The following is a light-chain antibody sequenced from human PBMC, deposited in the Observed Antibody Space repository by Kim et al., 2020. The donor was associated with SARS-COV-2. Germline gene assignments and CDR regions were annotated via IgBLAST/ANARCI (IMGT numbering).Light chain of an antibody. V-gene: IGKV3-11*01. CDR3: QQRGDWPIT. Sequence: EIVLTQSPATLSLSPGDRVTLPCRAIQSVYNYLAWYQRKPGQVPRLLIYEASYRATGVPARFSGSGSGTDFTLTISSLEPEDFAVYFCQQRGDWPITFGQGTRLEIK. CDR1: QSVYNY. J-gene: IGKJ5*01. CDR2: EAS.